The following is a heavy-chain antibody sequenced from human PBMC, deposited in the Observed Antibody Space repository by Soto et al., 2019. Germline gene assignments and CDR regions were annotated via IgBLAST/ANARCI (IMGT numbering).Heavy chain of an antibody. J-gene: IGHJ6*02. Sequence: EVQLVESGGGLVKPGGSLRLSCAASGFTFSSYSMNWVRQAPGKGLEWVSSISNSSSYIYYADSVKGRFTISRDNAKNSLYLQMNSLRAEDTAVYYCATHGGYSYGSHGMDVWGQGTTVTVSS. D-gene: IGHD5-18*01. CDR3: ATHGGYSYGSHGMDV. CDR2: ISNSSSYI. V-gene: IGHV3-21*01. CDR1: GFTFSSYS.